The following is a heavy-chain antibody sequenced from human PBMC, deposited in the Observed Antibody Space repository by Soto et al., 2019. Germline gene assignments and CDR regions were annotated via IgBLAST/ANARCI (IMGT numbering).Heavy chain of an antibody. Sequence: QVQLQESGPGLVKPSQTLSLTCTVSGGSISSGGYYWSWIRQHPGKGLEWIGYIYYSGSTYYNPSLKSRVTISVDTSENQFSLKLSSVTAADTAVYYCARYYDFWSGFVEGPSYWGQGTLVTVSS. CDR3: ARYYDFWSGFVEGPSY. V-gene: IGHV4-31*03. D-gene: IGHD3-3*01. CDR2: IYYSGST. J-gene: IGHJ4*02. CDR1: GGSISSGGYY.